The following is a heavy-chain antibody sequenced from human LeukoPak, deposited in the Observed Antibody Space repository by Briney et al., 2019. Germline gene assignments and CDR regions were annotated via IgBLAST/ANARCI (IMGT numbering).Heavy chain of an antibody. Sequence: ASVKVSCKASGYTFTSYDINWVRQATGQGLEWMGWMNPNSGNTGYAQKFQGRVTITRNTSISTAYMELRSLRSDDTAVYYCAREGDNSGYFQNWFDPWGQGTLVTVSS. J-gene: IGHJ5*02. V-gene: IGHV1-8*03. CDR3: AREGDNSGYFQNWFDP. CDR1: GYTFTSYD. CDR2: MNPNSGNT. D-gene: IGHD3-22*01.